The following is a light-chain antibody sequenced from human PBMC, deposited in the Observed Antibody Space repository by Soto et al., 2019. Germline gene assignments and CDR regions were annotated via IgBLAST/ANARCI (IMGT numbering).Light chain of an antibody. V-gene: IGLV2-23*02. Sequence: QSALTQPASVSGSPGQSITISCTGTSSDVENYNLVSWFQQHPGKAPKLMIYEVNKRPSGVSNRFSGSKSGDTASLTISGIQAEDEADYYWPSARSYSHVLFGGGTKLTVL. CDR3: PSARSYSHVL. J-gene: IGLJ2*01. CDR2: EVN. CDR1: SSDVENYNL.